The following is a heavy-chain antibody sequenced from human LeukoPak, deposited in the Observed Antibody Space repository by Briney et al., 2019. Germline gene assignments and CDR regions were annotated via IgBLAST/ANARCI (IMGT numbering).Heavy chain of an antibody. CDR1: GYSFTSYW. CDR3: ARHRGRYCSSTSCRLGGIVDY. D-gene: IGHD2-2*01. J-gene: IGHJ4*02. Sequence: GESLKISCKGSGYSFTSYWIGWVRQMPGRGLEWMGIIYPGDSDTRYSPSFQGQVTISADKSISTAYLQWSSLKASDTAMYYCARHRGRYCSSTSCRLGGIVDYWGQGTLVTVSS. CDR2: IYPGDSDT. V-gene: IGHV5-51*01.